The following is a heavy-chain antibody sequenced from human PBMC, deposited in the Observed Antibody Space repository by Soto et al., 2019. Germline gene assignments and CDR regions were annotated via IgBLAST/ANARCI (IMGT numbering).Heavy chain of an antibody. CDR3: ARELLELRDYYYYGMDV. Sequence: QVQLVESGGGLVKPGGSLRLSCAASGFTFSDYYMSWIRQAPGKGLEWVSYISSSGSTIYYTDSVKGRFTISRDNAKNSLYLQMNSLRAEDTAVYYCARELLELRDYYYYGMDVWGQGTTVTVSS. J-gene: IGHJ6*02. V-gene: IGHV3-11*01. D-gene: IGHD1-7*01. CDR1: GFTFSDYY. CDR2: ISSSGSTI.